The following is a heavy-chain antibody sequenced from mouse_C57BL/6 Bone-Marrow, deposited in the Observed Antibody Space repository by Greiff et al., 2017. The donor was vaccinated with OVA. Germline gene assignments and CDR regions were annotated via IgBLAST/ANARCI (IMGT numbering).Heavy chain of an antibody. CDR1: GYAFSSSW. J-gene: IGHJ2*01. D-gene: IGHD2-3*01. V-gene: IGHV1-82*01. CDR2: IYPGDGDT. CDR3: ARHEVGYYASYFDY. Sequence: QVQLKESGPELVKPGASVKISCKASGYAFSSSWMNWVKQRPGKGLEWIGRIYPGDGDTNYNGKFKGKATLTADKSSSTAYMQLSSLTSGDSAVYFCARHEVGYYASYFDYWGQGTTLTVSS.